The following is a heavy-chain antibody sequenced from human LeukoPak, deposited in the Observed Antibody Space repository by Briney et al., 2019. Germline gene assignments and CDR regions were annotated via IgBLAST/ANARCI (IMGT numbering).Heavy chain of an antibody. CDR2: VNKDGSGR. Sequence: GGSLRLSCATSGFDFNYYFMAWVRQAPGKGLEWLATVNKDGSGREYIDSVRGRFTISRDNAKNSIHLQTSSLSADDTAVYFCATEFWYRFDHWGQGILVTVSS. CDR3: ATEFWYRFDH. J-gene: IGHJ4*02. CDR1: GFDFNYYF. D-gene: IGHD3-3*01. V-gene: IGHV3-7*01.